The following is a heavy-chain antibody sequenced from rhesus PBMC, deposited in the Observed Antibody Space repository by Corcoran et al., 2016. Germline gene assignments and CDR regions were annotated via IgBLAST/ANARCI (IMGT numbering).Heavy chain of an antibody. D-gene: IGHD4-23*01. CDR2: IHGSGSSP. Sequence: QVQLQESGPGLVQPSETLSVTCAVSGGSISSSYWNWIRQASGKGLEWIGYIHGSGSSPIYNPSLKGRVTLSVDASKSQLSLKLTSVTAADTAVFYCARYLNSNPKSLDVWGRGVLVTVSS. CDR3: ARYLNSNPKSLDV. V-gene: IGHV4-169*01. J-gene: IGHJ5-2*02. CDR1: GGSISSSY.